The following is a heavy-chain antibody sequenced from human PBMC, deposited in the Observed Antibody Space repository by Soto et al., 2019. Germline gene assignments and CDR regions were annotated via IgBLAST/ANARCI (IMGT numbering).Heavy chain of an antibody. Sequence: SETLSLTCTVSNGSISSNSFYWGWVRQPPGKGLEWIASMYVSGSGSTYYNPSFQSRVSMSVDTSSSQFSLKLSSVTAADTALYYCTRGVITFGRVIIIPGWGQGTQVTVS. CDR2: MYVSGSGST. J-gene: IGHJ4*02. CDR1: NGSISSNSFY. D-gene: IGHD3-16*02. CDR3: TRGVITFGRVIIIPG. V-gene: IGHV4-39*01.